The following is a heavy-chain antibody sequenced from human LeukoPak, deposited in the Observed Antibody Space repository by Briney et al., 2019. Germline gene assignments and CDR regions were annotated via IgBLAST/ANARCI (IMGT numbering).Heavy chain of an antibody. CDR1: GYTFTGYY. CDR2: INPNSGGT. J-gene: IGHJ4*02. Sequence: ASVKVSCKASGYTFTGYYMHWVLQAPGQGLEWMGWINPNSGGTNYAQKFQGRVTMTRDTSISTAYMELSRLRSEDTAVYYCARGEGIVGSRDYWGQGTLVTVSS. D-gene: IGHD1-26*01. CDR3: ARGEGIVGSRDY. V-gene: IGHV1-2*02.